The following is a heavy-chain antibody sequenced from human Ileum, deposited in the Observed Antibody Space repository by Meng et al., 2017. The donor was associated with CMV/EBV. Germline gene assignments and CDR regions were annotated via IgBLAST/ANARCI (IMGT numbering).Heavy chain of an antibody. J-gene: IGHJ4*02. V-gene: IGHV3-53*01. CDR1: GFTVSSNY. CDR2: IYAGGST. CDR3: AKAYSGWYVDY. Sequence: GGSLRLSCAASGFTVSSNYMGWVRQAPGKGLEWVSVIYAGGSTYYADSVKGRFTISRDNSKNTLYLQMNSLRAEDTAVYYCAKAYSGWYVDYWGQGTLVTVSS. D-gene: IGHD6-19*01.